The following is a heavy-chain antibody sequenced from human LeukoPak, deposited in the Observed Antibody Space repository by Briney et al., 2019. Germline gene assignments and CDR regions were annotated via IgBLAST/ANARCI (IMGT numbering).Heavy chain of an antibody. CDR1: GGSISSYY. J-gene: IGHJ5*02. CDR2: IYTSGST. CDR3: ARDLSAWFDP. Sequence: SETLSLTCTVSGGSISSYYWSWIRQPAGKGLEWIGRIYTSGSTNYNPSLKSRVTISEDMSKNQFSLKLSSVTAADTAVYYCARDLSAWFDPWGQGTLVTVSS. V-gene: IGHV4-4*07.